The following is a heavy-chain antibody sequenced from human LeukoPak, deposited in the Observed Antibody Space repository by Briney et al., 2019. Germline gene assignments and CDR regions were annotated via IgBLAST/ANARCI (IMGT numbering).Heavy chain of an antibody. CDR3: ARDYIAYDPLDY. CDR1: GFTFSAYD. J-gene: IGHJ4*02. V-gene: IGHV3-21*01. CDR2: ISSRSSSI. D-gene: IGHD3-3*01. Sequence: PGGSLRLSCAASGFTFSAYDMNWVRQAPGKGLEWVSSISSRSSSIYYADSVKGRFTISRDNAKNSLYLQMNSLRAEDTAVYWCARDYIAYDPLDYWGQGTLVTVSS.